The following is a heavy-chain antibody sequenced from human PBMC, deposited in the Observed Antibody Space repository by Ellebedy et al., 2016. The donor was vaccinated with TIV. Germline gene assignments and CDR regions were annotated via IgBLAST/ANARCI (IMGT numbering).Heavy chain of an antibody. Sequence: SLKISCVASGFTFEDYAMHWVRQAPGKGLEWVSGISWNSANIAYADSVKGRFTTSRDNAEKSLYLEMNSLRPEDTALYYCAIAYYYDGFFDYWGQGALVTVSS. J-gene: IGHJ4*02. D-gene: IGHD3-22*01. CDR3: AIAYYYDGFFDY. CDR2: ISWNSANI. CDR1: GFTFEDYA. V-gene: IGHV3-9*01.